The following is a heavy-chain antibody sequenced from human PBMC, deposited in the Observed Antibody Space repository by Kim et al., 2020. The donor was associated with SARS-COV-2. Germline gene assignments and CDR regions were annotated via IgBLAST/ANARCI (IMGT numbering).Heavy chain of an antibody. CDR2: ISYDGSNK. D-gene: IGHD3-9*01. Sequence: GGSLRLSCAASGFTFSSYGMHWVRQAPGKGLEWVAVISYDGSNKYYADSVKGRFTISRDNSKNTLYLQMNSLRAEDTAVYYCATTELRYFDWFRAYYYGMDVWGQGTTVTVSS. V-gene: IGHV3-30*03. CDR3: ATTELRYFDWFRAYYYGMDV. J-gene: IGHJ6*02. CDR1: GFTFSSYG.